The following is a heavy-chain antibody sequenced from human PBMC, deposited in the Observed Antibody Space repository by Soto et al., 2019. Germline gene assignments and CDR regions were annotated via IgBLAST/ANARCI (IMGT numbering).Heavy chain of an antibody. CDR1: GASINSGGFY. CDR2: IDYRGRT. Sequence: QVHLQESGPGLVKSSQTLSLTCSVSGASINSGGFYWSWVRQFPGKGLEWIGYIDYRGRTFCNPSLKSRATISRDTSKNQFSLEVHSVTAADTAVFFCARVSAAGTRWFDPWGQGTLVTVSS. CDR3: ARVSAAGTRWFDP. V-gene: IGHV4-31*03. J-gene: IGHJ5*02. D-gene: IGHD6-13*01.